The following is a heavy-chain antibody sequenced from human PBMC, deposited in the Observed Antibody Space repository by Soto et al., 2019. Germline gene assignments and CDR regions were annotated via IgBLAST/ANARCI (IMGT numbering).Heavy chain of an antibody. CDR3: ARGADIEGTTGDAFDI. CDR2: IYHNGNS. Sequence: PSETLSLTCAVSGFSISGGYYWGWIRQPPGKGLEWVAIIYHNGNSYYNPSLKSRVTISLDTSKTHFSMKLSSVTAADTAVYFCARGADIEGTTGDAFDIWGQGTMVTVS. CDR1: GFSISGGYY. D-gene: IGHD1-1*01. J-gene: IGHJ3*02. V-gene: IGHV4-38-2*01.